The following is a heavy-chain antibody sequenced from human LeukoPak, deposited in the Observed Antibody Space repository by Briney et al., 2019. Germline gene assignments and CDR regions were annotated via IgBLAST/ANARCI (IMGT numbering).Heavy chain of an antibody. CDR2: IYSGGST. D-gene: IGHD6-19*01. CDR1: GFTVSSNY. Sequence: PGGSLRLSCAASGFTVSSNYMSWVRQAPGKGLEWVSVIYSGGSTYYADSVKGRFTISRHNSKNTLYLQMNSLRAEDTAVYYCARSLAVAGTLDAFDIWGQGTTVTVSS. V-gene: IGHV3-53*04. CDR3: ARSLAVAGTLDAFDI. J-gene: IGHJ3*02.